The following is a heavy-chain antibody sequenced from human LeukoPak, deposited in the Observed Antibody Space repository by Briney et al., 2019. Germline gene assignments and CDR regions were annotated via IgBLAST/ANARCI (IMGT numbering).Heavy chain of an antibody. CDR1: GFTFSSYW. CDR2: INSDGSST. Sequence: GGSLRLSCAASGFTFSSYWMHWVRQAPGKGLVWVSRINSDGSSTSYADSVKGRFTISRDNAKNTLYLQMNSLRAEDTAVYHCARGWFGELYPIDYWGQGTLVTVSS. V-gene: IGHV3-74*01. J-gene: IGHJ4*02. D-gene: IGHD3-10*01. CDR3: ARGWFGELYPIDY.